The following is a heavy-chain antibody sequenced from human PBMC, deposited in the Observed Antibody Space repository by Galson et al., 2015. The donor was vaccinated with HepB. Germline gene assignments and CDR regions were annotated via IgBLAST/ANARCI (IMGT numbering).Heavy chain of an antibody. D-gene: IGHD6-13*01. CDR1: GYTFTSYY. J-gene: IGHJ2*01. CDR3: ARIGAAAGGDWHFEL. CDR2: INPSGGST. Sequence: SVKVSCKASGYTFTSYYMHWVRQAPGQGLEWMGIINPSGGSTSYAQKFQGRVTMTRDTSTSTVYMELSSLRSEDTAVYYCARIGAAAGGDWHFELWGRGTLVTVSS. V-gene: IGHV1-46*03.